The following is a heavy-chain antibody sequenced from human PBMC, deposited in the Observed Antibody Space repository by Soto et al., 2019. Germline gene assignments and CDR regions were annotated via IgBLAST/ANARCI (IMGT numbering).Heavy chain of an antibody. Sequence: ASVKVSCKASGYAFIAYHMHWVRQAPGQGLEWMGWINPNSGGTNYAQKFQGRVTMTRDTSFTTAYMELSRLRSDDTAVYYCARDRGSGWYENFDFWGRGTLVTVSS. V-gene: IGHV1-2*02. J-gene: IGHJ4*02. CDR3: ARDRGSGWYENFDF. D-gene: IGHD6-19*01. CDR1: GYAFIAYH. CDR2: INPNSGGT.